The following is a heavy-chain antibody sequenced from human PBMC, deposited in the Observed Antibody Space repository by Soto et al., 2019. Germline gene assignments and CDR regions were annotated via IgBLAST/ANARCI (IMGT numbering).Heavy chain of an antibody. V-gene: IGHV3-13*01. D-gene: IGHD1-26*01. CDR1: GFTFSNHD. CDR2: IETGGDT. CDR3: TRPLGATTFLDF. J-gene: IGHJ4*02. Sequence: GGSLRLSCAASGFTFSNHDMHWVRQATGKGLEWVSGIETGGDTYYRDSVKGRFTISRENAKNSLYLQMNSLKAEDTAVYYCTRPLGATTFLDFWGQGTLVTVSS.